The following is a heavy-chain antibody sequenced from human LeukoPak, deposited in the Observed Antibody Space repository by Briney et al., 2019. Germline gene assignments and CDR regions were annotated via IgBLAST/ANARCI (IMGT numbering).Heavy chain of an antibody. Sequence: GGSLRLSCAASGFTFSSYSMNWVRQAPGKGLEWVSYISSSSSTIYYADSVKGRFTISRDNSKNTLYLQMNSLRAEDTAVFYCAKDLLKRVVAGPDYWGQGTLVTVSS. V-gene: IGHV3-48*01. J-gene: IGHJ4*02. CDR2: ISSSSSTI. D-gene: IGHD6-19*01. CDR3: AKDLLKRVVAGPDY. CDR1: GFTFSSYS.